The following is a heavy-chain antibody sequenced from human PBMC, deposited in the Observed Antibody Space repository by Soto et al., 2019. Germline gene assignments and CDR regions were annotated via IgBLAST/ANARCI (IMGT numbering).Heavy chain of an antibody. CDR2: MYSSGNT. J-gene: IGHJ5*02. CDR3: ARQPYDSSGYYYGA. Sequence: QLQLQESGPGLVKPSETLSLTCTVSAGSISRSNYYWRWIRQPPGKGLEWIGSMYSSGNTYYNPSLKSRVAIVVDTSKNQFSLEPTSVTAADPAVYYCARQPYDSSGYYYGAWGQGTLVTVSS. V-gene: IGHV4-39*01. D-gene: IGHD3-22*01. CDR1: AGSISRSNYY.